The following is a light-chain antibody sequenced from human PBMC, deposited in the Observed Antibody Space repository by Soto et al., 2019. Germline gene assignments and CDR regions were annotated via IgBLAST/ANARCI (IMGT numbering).Light chain of an antibody. V-gene: IGLV1-44*01. J-gene: IGLJ3*02. CDR3: GAWHGSLLGWV. CDR2: NND. CDR1: SSNIESDS. Sequence: QSALTQPPSASGTPGQRVTISCSGSSSNIESDSVNWYQQLPGTAPKLLIYNNDQRPSGVPDRFSGSKSGTSASLAISGLQSEDEADYYCGAWHGSLLGWVFGGGTKVTVL.